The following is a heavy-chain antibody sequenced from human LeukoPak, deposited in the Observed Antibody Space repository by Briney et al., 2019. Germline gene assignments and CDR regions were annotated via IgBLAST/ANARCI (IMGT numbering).Heavy chain of an antibody. CDR3: ARGTSGSYRIDAFDI. V-gene: IGHV1-2*02. CDR1: GYTFTGYY. J-gene: IGHJ3*02. CDR2: INPNSGGT. Sequence: ASVKVSCKASGYTFTGYYMHWVRQAPGQGLEWMGWINPNSGGTNYAQKFQGRVTITRNTSISTAYMELSSLRSEDTAVYYCARGTSGSYRIDAFDIWGQGTMVTVSS. D-gene: IGHD1-26*01.